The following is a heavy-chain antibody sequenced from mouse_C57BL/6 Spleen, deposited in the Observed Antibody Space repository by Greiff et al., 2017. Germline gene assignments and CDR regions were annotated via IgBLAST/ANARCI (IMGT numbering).Heavy chain of an antibody. CDR3: ARNGGDGYYGGVYAMDY. Sequence: QVQLQQSGPGLVQPSQSLSITCTVSGFSLTSYGVHWVRQSPGKGLEWLGVIWSGGSTDYNAAFISRLSISKDNSKSQVFFKMNSLQADDTAIYYCARNGGDGYYGGVYAMDYWGQGTSVTVSS. V-gene: IGHV2-2*01. J-gene: IGHJ4*01. D-gene: IGHD2-3*01. CDR1: GFSLTSYG. CDR2: IWSGGST.